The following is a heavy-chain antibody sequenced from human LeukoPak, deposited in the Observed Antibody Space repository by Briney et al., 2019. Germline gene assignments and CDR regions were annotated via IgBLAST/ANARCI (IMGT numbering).Heavy chain of an antibody. CDR2: IYRRGST. V-gene: IGHV4-4*07. CDR3: ARSNDNGDYYFDS. J-gene: IGHJ4*02. CDR1: GGSISSYY. D-gene: IGHD4-17*01. Sequence: PTETLSLTCSVSGGSISSYYWNWIRQPAGTGLEWIGRIYRRGSTNYSPSLKSRISMSIDTSKSQFSLKLSSVTAADTAVYYCARSNDNGDYYFDSWGQGTLVT.